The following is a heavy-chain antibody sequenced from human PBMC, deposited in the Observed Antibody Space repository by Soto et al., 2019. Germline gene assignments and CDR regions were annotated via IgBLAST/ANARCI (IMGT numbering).Heavy chain of an antibody. CDR3: ARSPKQLYSSSLSSWFAP. CDR2: INAGNGNT. CDR1: GYTFTSYA. D-gene: IGHD6-13*01. J-gene: IGHJ5*02. Sequence: ASVKVSCKASGYTFTSYAMHWVRQAPGQRLEWMGWINAGNGNTKYSQKFQGRVTITRDTSASTAYMELSSLRSEDTAVYYCARSPKQLYSSSLSSWFAPWAQGTPVIVSS. V-gene: IGHV1-3*01.